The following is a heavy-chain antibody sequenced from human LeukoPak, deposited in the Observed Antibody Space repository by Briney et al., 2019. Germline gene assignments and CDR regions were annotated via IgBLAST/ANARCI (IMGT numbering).Heavy chain of an antibody. CDR3: ARGSYGDYYYYYYYMDV. CDR1: GGSISSSSYY. Sequence: PSETLSLTCTVSGGSISSSSYYWGWIRQPPGKGLEWLGSIYYSGSTNYNPSLKSRVTISVYTSKNQFSLKLSSVTAADTAVYYCARGSYGDYYYYYYYMDVWGKGTTVTISS. J-gene: IGHJ6*03. CDR2: IYYSGST. D-gene: IGHD4-17*01. V-gene: IGHV4-39*07.